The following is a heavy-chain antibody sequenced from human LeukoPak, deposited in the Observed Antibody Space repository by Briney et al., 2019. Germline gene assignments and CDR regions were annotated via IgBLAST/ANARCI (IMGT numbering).Heavy chain of an antibody. V-gene: IGHV3-74*01. CDR3: GRLTFNSPDY. CDR2: ISPDGSDT. D-gene: IGHD2/OR15-2a*01. J-gene: IGHJ4*02. CDR1: GFTFRNSW. Sequence: GGSLRLSCAASGFTFRNSWMLWVRQVPGEGMVWVSRISPDGSDTHYADSVKGRFTISRDNAKNTLYLVLNSLRTEDTAIYYCGRLTFNSPDYWGQGTLVTV.